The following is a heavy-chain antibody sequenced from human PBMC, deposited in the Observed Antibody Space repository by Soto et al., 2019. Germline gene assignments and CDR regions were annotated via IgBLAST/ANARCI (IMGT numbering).Heavy chain of an antibody. Sequence: HLVQSGPEVKKPGASITVSCKTSGDKFTNFGLSWVRQAPGQGLEWMGWIATYNSNRNYAQKFQGRLTLTTDTSTSTAYMELKSLRYDDTAVYYCATVLRGVVNWFDPWGQGTLVTVSS. CDR1: GDKFTNFG. CDR2: IATYNSNR. J-gene: IGHJ5*02. V-gene: IGHV1-18*01. CDR3: ATVLRGVVNWFDP. D-gene: IGHD3-10*01.